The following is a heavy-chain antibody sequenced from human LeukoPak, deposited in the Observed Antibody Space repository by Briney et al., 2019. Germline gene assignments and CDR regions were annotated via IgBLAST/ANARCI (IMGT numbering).Heavy chain of an antibody. Sequence: GGSLRLSCVASGFTFKSYHMHWVRQAPGKGLEWVGFIRDDGSDKYLGDSVRGRFTISRDDSKNILYLQMSSLRLEDTALYYCAKDRGGWWDYYFDYWGQGTLVTVSS. CDR2: IRDDGSDK. CDR3: AKDRGGWWDYYFDY. J-gene: IGHJ4*02. D-gene: IGHD6-19*01. CDR1: GFTFKSYH. V-gene: IGHV3-30*02.